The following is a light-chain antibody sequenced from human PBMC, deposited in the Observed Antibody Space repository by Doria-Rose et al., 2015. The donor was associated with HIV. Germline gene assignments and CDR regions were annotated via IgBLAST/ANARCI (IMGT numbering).Light chain of an antibody. CDR3: QQYYDTPS. V-gene: IGKV4-1*01. Sequence: DIRMTQSPGSLGMSLGERATLNCKSNQSLLYTSKNYLAWYQQKPGQPPKLLICWASTRQSGVPARFSGSGSGTDFTLTISSLEAEDVAVYYCQQYYDTPSFGPGTTVDIK. CDR1: QSLLYTSKNY. J-gene: IGKJ3*01. CDR2: WAS.